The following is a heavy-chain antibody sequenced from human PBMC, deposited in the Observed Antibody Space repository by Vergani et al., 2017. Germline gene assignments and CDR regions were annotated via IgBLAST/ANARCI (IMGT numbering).Heavy chain of an antibody. V-gene: IGHV4-39*01. CDR3: ARASGSYPYYYGMDV. D-gene: IGHD1-26*01. CDR2: IYYSGST. J-gene: IGHJ6*02. Sequence: QLQLQESGPGLVKPSETLSLTCTVSGGSISSSSYYWGWIRQPPGKGLEWIGSIYYSGSTYYNPSLKSRVTISVDTSKNQFSLKLSSVTAADTAVYYCARASGSYPYYYGMDVWGQGTTVTVSS. CDR1: GGSISSSSYY.